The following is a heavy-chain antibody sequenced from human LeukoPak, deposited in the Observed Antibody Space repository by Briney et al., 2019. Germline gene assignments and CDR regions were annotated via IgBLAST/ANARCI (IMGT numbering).Heavy chain of an antibody. CDR1: GGSISSYY. J-gene: IGHJ5*02. V-gene: IGHV4-59*08. Sequence: PSETLSLTCTVSGGSISSYYWSWIRQPPGKGLEWIGYIYYSGSTNYNPSLKSRVTISVDTSKNQFSLKLSSVTAADTALYYCASHYYYGAGSYYNRWFDPWGQGTLVTVSS. CDR2: IYYSGST. CDR3: ASHYYYGAGSYYNRWFDP. D-gene: IGHD3-10*01.